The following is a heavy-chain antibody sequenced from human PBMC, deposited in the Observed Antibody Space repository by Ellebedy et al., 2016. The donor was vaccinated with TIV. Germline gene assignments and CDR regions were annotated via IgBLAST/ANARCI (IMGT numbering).Heavy chain of an antibody. CDR2: IYCDGGNK. CDR1: GFTFSTYG. Sequence: PGGSLRLSCAASGFTFSTYGMHWVRQAPGKGLEWVAVIYCDGGNKYYADSVRGRFTISRDNSKNTLFLQMNSLRAEDTAVYYCARWGPKGAALQSMDVWGQGTTVTVSS. V-gene: IGHV3-33*01. J-gene: IGHJ6*02. CDR3: ARWGPKGAALQSMDV. D-gene: IGHD6-13*01.